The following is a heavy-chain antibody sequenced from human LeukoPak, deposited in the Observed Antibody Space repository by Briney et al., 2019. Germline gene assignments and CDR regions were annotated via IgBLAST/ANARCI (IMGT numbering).Heavy chain of an antibody. CDR3: ARGDTAPTHYYYGMDV. CDR2: INSDGSST. CDR1: GFTFSSYW. D-gene: IGHD5-18*01. V-gene: IGHV3-74*01. Sequence: QPGGSLRLSCAASGFTFSSYWMHWVRQAPGKGLVWVSRINSDGSSTSYADSVKGRFTISRDNAKNTLYLQMNSLRAEDTAVYYCARGDTAPTHYYYGMDVWGQGTTVTVSS. J-gene: IGHJ6*02.